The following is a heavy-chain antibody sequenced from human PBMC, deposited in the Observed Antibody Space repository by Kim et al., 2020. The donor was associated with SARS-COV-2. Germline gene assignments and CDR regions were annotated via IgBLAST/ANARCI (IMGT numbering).Heavy chain of an antibody. CDR1: GFTFNSYA. Sequence: GGSLRLSCSASGFTFNSYAMQWVRQAPGKGLEYVSGISSNGGSTYYADSVKGRFTISRDNSKNTLYLQMSSLRTEDTAVYYCVKVISTTQSPGGTPDYWGQGTLVTVSS. CDR2: ISSNGGST. D-gene: IGHD2-2*01. V-gene: IGHV3-64D*09. CDR3: VKVISTTQSPGGTPDY. J-gene: IGHJ4*02.